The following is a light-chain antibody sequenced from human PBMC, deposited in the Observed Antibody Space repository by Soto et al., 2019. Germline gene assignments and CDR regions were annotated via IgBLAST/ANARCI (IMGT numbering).Light chain of an antibody. CDR1: QTISTY. J-gene: IGKJ2*01. CDR2: AAS. Sequence: DIQMTQSPSSLSVSVGDRVIITCRASQTISTYLNWYQQKPGKAPKLLIYAASTLQSGVPSRFSGSGSGTDFTLTISSLQPEAFATYYCQQSYSTPYTFGQGSKLAIK. CDR3: QQSYSTPYT. V-gene: IGKV1-39*01.